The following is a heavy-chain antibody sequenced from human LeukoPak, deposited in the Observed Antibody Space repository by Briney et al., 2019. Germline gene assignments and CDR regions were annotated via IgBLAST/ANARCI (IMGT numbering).Heavy chain of an antibody. V-gene: IGHV4-59*01. D-gene: IGHD2-2*01. CDR1: GGSISSYY. CDR3: ARGGVVPAVD. Sequence: SETLSLTCTVSGGSISSYYWSWIRQPPGKGLEWIGYIYYSGSTNYNPSLKSRVTISVDTSKNQFSLKLSSVTAADTAVYYCARGGVVPAVDWSQGTLVTVSS. CDR2: IYYSGST. J-gene: IGHJ4*02.